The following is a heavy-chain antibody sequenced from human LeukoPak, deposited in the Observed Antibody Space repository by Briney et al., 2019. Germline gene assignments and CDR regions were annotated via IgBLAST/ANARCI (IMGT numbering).Heavy chain of an antibody. CDR3: ARESGAVVPAAMHYYYGMDV. D-gene: IGHD2-2*01. CDR1: GFTFSDYY. Sequence: GGSLRLSCAASGFTFSDYYMSWIRQAPGKGLEWVSYISSSSSYTNYADSVKGRFTISRDNAKNSLHLQMNSLRAEDTAVYYCARESGAVVPAAMHYYYGMDVWGKGTTVTVSS. V-gene: IGHV3-11*06. CDR2: ISSSSSYT. J-gene: IGHJ6*04.